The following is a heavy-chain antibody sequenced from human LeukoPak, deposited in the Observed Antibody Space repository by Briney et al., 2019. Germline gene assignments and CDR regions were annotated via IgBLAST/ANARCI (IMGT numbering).Heavy chain of an antibody. CDR2: INAGNGNT. CDR1: GYTFTGYA. J-gene: IGHJ4*02. D-gene: IGHD2-2*01. V-gene: IGHV1-3*01. CDR3: ARDLPVVVVATAMDY. Sequence: ASVKVSCKASGYTFTGYAMHWVRQAPGQRLEWMGWINAGNGNTKYSQKFQGRVTITRDTSANTAYMELSSLRSEDTAVYYCARDLPVVVVATAMDYWGQGTLVTVPS.